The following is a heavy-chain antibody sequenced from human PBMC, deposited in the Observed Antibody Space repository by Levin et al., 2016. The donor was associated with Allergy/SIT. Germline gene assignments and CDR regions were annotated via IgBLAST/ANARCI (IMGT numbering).Heavy chain of an antibody. D-gene: IGHD1-20*01. CDR3: ASGITGTTRLYYYYGMDV. J-gene: IGHJ6*02. CDR2: IIPIFGTA. Sequence: WVRQAPGQGLEWMGGIIPIFGTANYAQKFQGRVTITADESTSTAYMELSSLRSEDTAVYYCASGITGTTRLYYYYGMDVWGQGTTVTVSS. V-gene: IGHV1-69*01.